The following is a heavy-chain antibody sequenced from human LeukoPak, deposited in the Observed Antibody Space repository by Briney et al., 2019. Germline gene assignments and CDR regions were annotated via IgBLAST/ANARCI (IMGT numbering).Heavy chain of an antibody. CDR2: ISGSGGST. CDR3: AKKVKCSGGSCYTLFDY. CDR1: GFTFSSYA. V-gene: IGHV3-23*01. Sequence: GGSLRLSCAASGFTFSSYAMSWVRQAPGKGLEWVSAISGSGGSTYYADSVKGRFTISRDNSKNTLYLQMNSLRAEDTAVYYCAKKVKCSGGSCYTLFDYRGQGTLVTVSS. D-gene: IGHD2-15*01. J-gene: IGHJ4*02.